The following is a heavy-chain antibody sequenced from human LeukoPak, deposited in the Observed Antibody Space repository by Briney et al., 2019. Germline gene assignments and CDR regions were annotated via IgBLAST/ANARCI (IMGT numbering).Heavy chain of an antibody. J-gene: IGHJ3*02. Sequence: GGSLRLSCAASGFTFSSYAMSWVRQAPGKGLVWVSRIISNENSATYADSVKGRFTISRDNAKNTLYLQMNSLRAEDTAVYYCVRGGIASAFDIWGQGTMVTVSS. CDR2: IISNENSA. CDR3: VRGGIASAFDI. CDR1: GFTFSSYA. V-gene: IGHV3-74*01. D-gene: IGHD6-13*01.